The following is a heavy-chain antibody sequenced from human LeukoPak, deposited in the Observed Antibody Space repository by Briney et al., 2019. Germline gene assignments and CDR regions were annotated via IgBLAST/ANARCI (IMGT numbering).Heavy chain of an antibody. J-gene: IGHJ5*02. CDR3: ARLMIVVNWFDP. D-gene: IGHD3-22*01. Sequence: SETLSLTCTVSGGSISSSSYYWGWIRQPPGKGLEWIGSIYYSGSTYYNPSLKSRVTISVDTSKNQFSLKLSSVTAADTAVYYCARLMIVVNWFDPWGQGTLVTVSS. CDR1: GGSISSSSYY. CDR2: IYYSGST. V-gene: IGHV4-39*07.